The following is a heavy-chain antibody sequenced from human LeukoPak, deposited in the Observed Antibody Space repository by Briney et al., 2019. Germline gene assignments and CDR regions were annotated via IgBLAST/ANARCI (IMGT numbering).Heavy chain of an antibody. CDR2: IRYDGSNK. CDR1: GFTLSSYG. J-gene: IGHJ6*03. CDR3: AKDILYYYYLDV. V-gene: IGHV3-30*02. Sequence: GGSLRLSCAASGFTLSSYGMHWVRQAPGKGLEWVAFIRYDGSNKYYADSVKVRFTISRDNSKNTLYLQMNSLRAEDTAVYYCAKDILYYYYLDVWGKGTTVTVSS.